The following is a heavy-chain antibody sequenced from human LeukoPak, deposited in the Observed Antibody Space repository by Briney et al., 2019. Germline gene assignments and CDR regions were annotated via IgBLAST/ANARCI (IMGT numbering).Heavy chain of an antibody. J-gene: IGHJ4*02. Sequence: KPSQTLSLTCTVSGGSISSGDYYWSWIRQPPGKGLEWIGYIYYSGSTYYNPSLKSRVTISVDTSKNQFSLKLSSVTAADTAVYYCARGPYGGWGGFDYWGQGTLVTVSS. V-gene: IGHV4-30-4*01. CDR1: GGSISSGDYY. CDR2: IYYSGST. CDR3: ARGPYGGWGGFDY. D-gene: IGHD4-23*01.